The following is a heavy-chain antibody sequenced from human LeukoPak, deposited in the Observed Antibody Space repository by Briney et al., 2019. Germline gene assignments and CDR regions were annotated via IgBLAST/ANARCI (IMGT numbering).Heavy chain of an antibody. CDR1: VGTCSSYA. Sequence: ASVTVSCKASVGTCSSYAISWVRQAPAQGLEWVGRIIPILGIANYAQQFQGRVKITADKSTSTAYMELSSLRSEDTAVYYCARYCGGDCFDAFDTWGQGTMVTVCS. J-gene: IGHJ3*02. CDR3: ARYCGGDCFDAFDT. V-gene: IGHV1-69*04. CDR2: IIPILGIA. D-gene: IGHD2-21*02.